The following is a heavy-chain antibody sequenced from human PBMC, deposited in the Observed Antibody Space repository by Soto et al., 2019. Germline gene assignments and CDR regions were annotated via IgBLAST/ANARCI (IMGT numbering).Heavy chain of an antibody. J-gene: IGHJ4*02. CDR1: GDTVSSNSAA. D-gene: IGHD3-9*01. Sequence: PAQTLSLTCAISGDTVSSNSAAWNWIRQSPSRGLEWLGRTYYRSKWYNDYAVSVKSRIPINPDTSKNQFSLQLSSVTAADTAVYYCARQPRILTGYSGHFDYWGQGTLVTVSS. V-gene: IGHV6-1*01. CDR2: TYYRSKWYN. CDR3: ARQPRILTGYSGHFDY.